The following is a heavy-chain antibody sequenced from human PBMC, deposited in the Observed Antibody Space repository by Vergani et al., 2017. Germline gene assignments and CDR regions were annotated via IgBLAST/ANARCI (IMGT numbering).Heavy chain of an antibody. V-gene: IGHV3-11*05. CDR3: ARSRWRYCSGGSCYSDDAFDI. CDR2: ISSSSSYT. D-gene: IGHD2-15*01. CDR1: GFTFSDYY. Sequence: QVQLVESGGSLVKPGGSLRLSCAASGFTFSDYYMSWIRQAPGKGLEWVSYISSSSSYTNYADSVKGRFTISRDNAKNSLYLQMNSLRAEDTAVYYCARSRWRYCSGGSCYSDDAFDIWGQGTMVTVSS. J-gene: IGHJ3*02.